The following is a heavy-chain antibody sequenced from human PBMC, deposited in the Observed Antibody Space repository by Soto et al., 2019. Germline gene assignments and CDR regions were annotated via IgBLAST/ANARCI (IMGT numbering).Heavy chain of an antibody. J-gene: IGHJ6*02. CDR2: IYWDDDK. Sequence: QITLKESGPTLVKPTQTLTLTCTFSGFSLNTRGVGVGWIRQPPGKALEWLALIYWDDDKRYSPSLKTRLTITKDTSENQLVLTMTNMDPVDTATYDCAHIIPWVGVGVGGMAVWGQGTTVTVSS. CDR3: AHIIPWVGVGVGGMAV. V-gene: IGHV2-5*02. CDR1: GFSLNTRGVG. D-gene: IGHD1-26*01.